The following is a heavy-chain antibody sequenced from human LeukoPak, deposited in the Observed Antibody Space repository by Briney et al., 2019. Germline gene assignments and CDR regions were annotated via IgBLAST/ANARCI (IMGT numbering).Heavy chain of an antibody. CDR3: ARREWELLTDSFDP. Sequence: ASVKVSCKASGYTFTSYYMHWVRQAPGQGLEWMGIINPSGGSTSYAQKFQGRVTMTRDTSISTAYMELSRLRSDDTAVYYCARREWELLTDSFDPWGQGTLVTVSS. V-gene: IGHV1-46*01. D-gene: IGHD1-26*01. J-gene: IGHJ5*02. CDR1: GYTFTSYY. CDR2: INPSGGST.